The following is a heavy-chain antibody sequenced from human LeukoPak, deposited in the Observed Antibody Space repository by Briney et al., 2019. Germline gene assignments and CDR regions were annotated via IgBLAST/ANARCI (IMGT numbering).Heavy chain of an antibody. Sequence: GSLRLSCAASGFTVSSNYMSWVRQAPGKGLEWVSVIYSGGSTYYADSVKGRFTISRDNSKNTLYLQMNSLRAEDTAVYYCARMADWLMPGFAGSFDYWGQGTLVTVSS. V-gene: IGHV3-66*01. CDR2: IYSGGST. CDR1: GFTVSSNY. CDR3: ARMADWLMPGFAGSFDY. D-gene: IGHD2-8*01. J-gene: IGHJ4*02.